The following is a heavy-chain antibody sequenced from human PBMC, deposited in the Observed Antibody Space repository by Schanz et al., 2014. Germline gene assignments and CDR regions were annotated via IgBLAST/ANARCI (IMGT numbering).Heavy chain of an antibody. Sequence: QVQLVQSGAEVKKPGASVKVSCKASGYTFTSHGISWVRQAPGQGLEWMGWITAYNGDTNYALKLQGRVTMTTDTATGTAYMELRSLRSDDTAVYYCARDHVATTDYDYFFYDLDVWATGITVIVSS. CDR2: ITAYNGDT. D-gene: IGHD3-16*01. CDR1: GYTFTSHG. V-gene: IGHV1-18*01. CDR3: ARDHVATTDYDYFFYDLDV. J-gene: IGHJ6*04.